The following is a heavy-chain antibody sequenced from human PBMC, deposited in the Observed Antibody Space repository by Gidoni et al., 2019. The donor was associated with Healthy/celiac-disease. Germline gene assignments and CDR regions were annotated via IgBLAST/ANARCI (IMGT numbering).Heavy chain of an antibody. D-gene: IGHD6-6*01. Sequence: EVQLLESGGGLVQPGGSLRLSCAASGFTFTSSAMSWVRQAPGKGLEWVSAISGSGGSTYYADSVKGRFTISRDNSKNTLYLQMNSLRAEDKAVYYCATDSSSSGRFQHYFDYWGQGTLVTVSS. J-gene: IGHJ4*02. CDR3: ATDSSSSGRFQHYFDY. CDR2: ISGSGGST. V-gene: IGHV3-23*01. CDR1: GFTFTSSA.